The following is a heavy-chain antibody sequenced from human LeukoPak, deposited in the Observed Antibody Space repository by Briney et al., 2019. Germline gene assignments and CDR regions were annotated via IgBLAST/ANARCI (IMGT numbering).Heavy chain of an antibody. CDR1: GYTFTSYG. Sequence: GASVKVSCKASGYTFTSYGISWVRQAPGQGLEWMGWISAYNGNTNYAQKLQGRVTITADESTSTAYMELSSLTPEDTAVYYCAEEDNPGDAFDIWGQGTMVTVSS. V-gene: IGHV1-18*01. CDR3: AEEDNPGDAFDI. J-gene: IGHJ3*02. D-gene: IGHD1-14*01. CDR2: ISAYNGNT.